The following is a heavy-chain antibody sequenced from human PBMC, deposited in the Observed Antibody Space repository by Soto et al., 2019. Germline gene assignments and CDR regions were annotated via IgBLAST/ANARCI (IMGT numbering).Heavy chain of an antibody. D-gene: IGHD6-19*01. CDR1: GFTFSVFG. J-gene: IGHJ4*02. Sequence: QVHLVESGGGVVQPGGSLRLSCAASGFTFSVFGMHWVRQAPGKGPEWVAVISHEGNSKHYVDSVKGRFTISRDNAKNTLSLLMDSLRPEDTALYYCAKTITLSPSDDSRGRGALIDHWGQGTLVTVSS. CDR3: AKTITLSPSDDSRGRGALIDH. V-gene: IGHV3-30*18. CDR2: ISHEGNSK.